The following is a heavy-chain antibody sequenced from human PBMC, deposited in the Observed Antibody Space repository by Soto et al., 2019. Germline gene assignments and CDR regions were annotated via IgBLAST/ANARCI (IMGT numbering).Heavy chain of an antibody. V-gene: IGHV4-30-4*01. CDR1: GGSISSGDYY. CDR3: ARVVYYYDSSGYYSHPNFDY. J-gene: IGHJ4*02. CDR2: IYYSGST. D-gene: IGHD3-22*01. Sequence: TLSLTCTVSGGSISSGDYYWSWIRQPPGKGLEWIGYIYYSGSTYYNPSLKSRVTISVDTSKNQFSLKLSSVTAADTAVYYCARVVYYYDSSGYYSHPNFDYWGQGTLVTAPQ.